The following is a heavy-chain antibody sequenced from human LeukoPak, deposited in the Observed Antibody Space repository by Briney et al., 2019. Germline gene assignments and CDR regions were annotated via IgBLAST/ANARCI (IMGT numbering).Heavy chain of an antibody. V-gene: IGHV4-31*03. Sequence: SQTLSLTCTVSGGSISSGGYYWSWIRQHPGKGLEWIGYIYYSGSTYYNPSLKCRVTISVDTSKNQFSLKLSSVTAADTAVYYCARNGRSVTTFSTPLYFDYWGQGTLVTVSS. J-gene: IGHJ4*02. D-gene: IGHD4-11*01. CDR1: GGSISSGGYY. CDR2: IYYSGST. CDR3: ARNGRSVTTFSTPLYFDY.